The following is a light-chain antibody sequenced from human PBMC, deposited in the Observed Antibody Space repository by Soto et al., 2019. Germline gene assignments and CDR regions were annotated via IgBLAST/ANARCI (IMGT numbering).Light chain of an antibody. Sequence: DIQMTQSPSTLSASVGDRVTITCRAIQSISSWLAWYQQKPGKAPKLLIYKASSLEGGFPSRFSGSGSGTDFTLTISSLQPDDFATYYCQQYHSYSLTFGGGT. J-gene: IGKJ4*01. V-gene: IGKV1-5*03. CDR3: QQYHSYSLT. CDR2: KAS. CDR1: QSISSW.